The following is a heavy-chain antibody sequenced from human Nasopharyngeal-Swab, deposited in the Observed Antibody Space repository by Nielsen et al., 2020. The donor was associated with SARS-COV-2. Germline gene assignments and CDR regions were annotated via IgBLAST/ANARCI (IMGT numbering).Heavy chain of an antibody. Sequence: SETLSLTCTVSGGSISSYYWSWIRQPPGKGLEWIGYIYYSGSTNSNPSLKSRVTISVDTSKNQFSLKLSSVTATDPAVYYCARYSSGWYRGWEYSYYGMDVWGQGTTVTVSS. CDR3: ARYSSGWYRGWEYSYYGMDV. V-gene: IGHV4-59*08. J-gene: IGHJ6*02. CDR2: IYYSGST. D-gene: IGHD6-19*01. CDR1: GGSISSYY.